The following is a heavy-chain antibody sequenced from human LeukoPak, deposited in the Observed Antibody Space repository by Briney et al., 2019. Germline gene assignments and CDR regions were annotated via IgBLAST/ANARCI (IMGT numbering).Heavy chain of an antibody. CDR3: ARAYCSGGSCFFYY. CDR2: ISHSSTTI. CDR1: AFTFSSYS. D-gene: IGHD2-15*01. Sequence: PGGSLTLSCAASAFTFSSYSMNWVRQGQGKGLGWVLFISHSSTTIYYADSVQGRFTISRDNAKNSLYLQMNSLRDEDTAVYYCARAYCSGGSCFFYYWGQGTLVTVSS. J-gene: IGHJ4*02. V-gene: IGHV3-48*02.